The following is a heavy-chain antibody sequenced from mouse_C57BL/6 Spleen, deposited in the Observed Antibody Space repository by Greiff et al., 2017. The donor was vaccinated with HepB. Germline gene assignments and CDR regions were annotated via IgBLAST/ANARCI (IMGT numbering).Heavy chain of an antibody. Sequence: EVKLQESGEGLVKPGGSLKLSCAASGFTFSSYAMSWVRQTPEKRLEWVAYISSGGDYIYYADTVKGRFTISRDNARNTLYLQMSSLKSEDTAMYYCTREDDGYYGYWGQGTTLTVSS. CDR1: GFTFSSYA. CDR2: ISSGGDYI. D-gene: IGHD2-3*01. CDR3: TREDDGYYGY. J-gene: IGHJ2*01. V-gene: IGHV5-9-1*02.